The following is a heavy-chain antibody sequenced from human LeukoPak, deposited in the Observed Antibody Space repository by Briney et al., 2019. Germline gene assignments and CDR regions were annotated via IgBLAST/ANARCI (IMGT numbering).Heavy chain of an antibody. D-gene: IGHD2-15*01. CDR1: GFTFSSYS. J-gene: IGHJ6*03. CDR2: ISDSGSSI. V-gene: IGHV3-21*01. CDR3: ARDVAAIAGGYMDV. Sequence: GGSLRLSCAAAGFTFSSYSMNWVRQAPGKWLEWVSSISDSGSSIFYADSVKGRFTISRDNAKNSLYLQMNSLRAEDTAVYYCARDVAAIAGGYMDVWGKGTTVTVSS.